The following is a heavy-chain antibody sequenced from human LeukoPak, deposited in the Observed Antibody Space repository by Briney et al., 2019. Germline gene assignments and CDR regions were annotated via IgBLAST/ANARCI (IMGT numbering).Heavy chain of an antibody. D-gene: IGHD1-26*01. Sequence: QPGGSLRLSWAASACTFNTYWMHWVRQVPGRGLEWVSRINGDESSTNYADSVKGRFTISRDNAKDTLYLHMNSLTAEDTAVYYCARGAKWAYYFDYWGQGTLVTVSS. J-gene: IGHJ4*02. V-gene: IGHV3-74*01. CDR2: INGDESST. CDR3: ARGAKWAYYFDY. CDR1: ACTFNTYW.